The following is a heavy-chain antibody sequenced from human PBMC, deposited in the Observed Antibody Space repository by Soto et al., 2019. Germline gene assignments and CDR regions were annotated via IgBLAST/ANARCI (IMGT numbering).Heavy chain of an antibody. CDR1: GGSISSYY. J-gene: IGHJ4*02. Sequence: SETLSLTCTVSGGSISSYYWSWIRQPPGKGLEWIGYIYYSASTNYSPSLKSRVAISVDTSKNQFSLNMSSVTAADTAVYYCARHLPYCGGDCYSLDYWGQGTLVTVSS. CDR3: ARHLPYCGGDCYSLDY. CDR2: IYYSAST. D-gene: IGHD2-21*02. V-gene: IGHV4-59*08.